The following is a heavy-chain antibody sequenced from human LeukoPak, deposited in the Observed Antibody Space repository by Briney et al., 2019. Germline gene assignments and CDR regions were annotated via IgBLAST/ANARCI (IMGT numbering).Heavy chain of an antibody. CDR3: AKDQRFGDLDDY. J-gene: IGHJ4*02. V-gene: IGHV3-23*01. D-gene: IGHD3-10*01. Sequence: GGSLRLSCAGSGFTFNNYAMSWVRQAPGKGLEWVSAISGTGATSYYADSVKGRFAISRDNSKNTLYLQMTSLRADDTAVYYCAKDQRFGDLDDYRGQGTLVTVSS. CDR1: GFTFNNYA. CDR2: ISGTGATS.